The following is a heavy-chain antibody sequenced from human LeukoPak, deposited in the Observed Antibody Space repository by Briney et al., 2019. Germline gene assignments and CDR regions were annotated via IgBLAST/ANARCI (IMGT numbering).Heavy chain of an antibody. D-gene: IGHD2-15*01. CDR1: GGSFSGYY. Sequence: SETLSLTCAVYGGSFSGYYWSWIRQPPGKGLEWIGEINHSGSTNYNPSLKSRVTISVDTSKNQFSLKLSSVTAADTAVYYCASGVVGFVKTRDYWGQGTLVTVSS. CDR2: INHSGST. CDR3: ASGVVGFVKTRDY. V-gene: IGHV4-34*01. J-gene: IGHJ4*02.